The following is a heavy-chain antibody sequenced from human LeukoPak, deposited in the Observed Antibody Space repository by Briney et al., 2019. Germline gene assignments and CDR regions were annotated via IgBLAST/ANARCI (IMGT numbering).Heavy chain of an antibody. J-gene: IGHJ3*02. CDR1: GFTFDDYA. D-gene: IGHD3-3*01. CDR3: AKDQDGDRSPFYEGGAFDI. CDR2: ISWNSGSI. V-gene: IGHV3-9*03. Sequence: PGGSLRLSCAASGFTFDDYAMHWVRQAPGKGLEWVSGISWNSGSIGYADSVKGRFTISRDNAKNSLYLQMNSLRAEDMALYYCAKDQDGDRSPFYEGGAFDIWGQGTMVTVSS.